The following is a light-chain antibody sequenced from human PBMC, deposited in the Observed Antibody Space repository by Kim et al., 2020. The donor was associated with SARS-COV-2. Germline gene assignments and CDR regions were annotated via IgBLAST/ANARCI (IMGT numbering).Light chain of an antibody. CDR2: RDN. V-gene: IGLV3-9*01. J-gene: IGLJ3*02. CDR1: NIGSKN. Sequence: SVALGQTAKITCGGDNIGSKNVHWYQQKAGQAPVLVIYRDNNRPSGIPERFTGSNSGTTATLTISRAQAGDEADYFCQVWDNSTAVFGGGTKLTVL. CDR3: QVWDNSTAV.